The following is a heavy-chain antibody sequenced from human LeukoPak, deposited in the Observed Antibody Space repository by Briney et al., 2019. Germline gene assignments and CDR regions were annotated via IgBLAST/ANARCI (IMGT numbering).Heavy chain of an antibody. J-gene: IGHJ6*03. CDR2: ISYDESNK. Sequence: GGSLRLSCVASGFTFSSYTVHWVRQAPGKGLEWVALISYDESNKYYADSVKGRFTISRDNSKNTLYLQMNSLRAEDTAVYYCANTDYYYYYYMDVWGKGTTVTISS. CDR3: ANTDYYYYYYMDV. CDR1: GFTFSSYT. D-gene: IGHD2-2*02. V-gene: IGHV3-30*04.